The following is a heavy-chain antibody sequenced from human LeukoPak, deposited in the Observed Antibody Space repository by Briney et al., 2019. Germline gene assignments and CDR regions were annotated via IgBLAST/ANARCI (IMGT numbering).Heavy chain of an antibody. CDR1: GGSIGSDF. J-gene: IGHJ4*02. CDR3: ARNKEVFDC. V-gene: IGHV4-59*01. Sequence: SETLSLTCTVSGGSIGSDFWSWIRQTPEKGLEWIGYIHNSGNSKNNPSLRSRVTISEDTSKNQFPLKLSSVTAADTAVYYCARNKEVFDCWGQGILVTVSS. CDR2: IHNSGNS.